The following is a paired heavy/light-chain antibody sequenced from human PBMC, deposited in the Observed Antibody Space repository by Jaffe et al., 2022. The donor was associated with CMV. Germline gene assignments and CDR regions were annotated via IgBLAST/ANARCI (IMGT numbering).Light chain of an antibody. Sequence: QSVLTQPPSISAAPGQKVTISCSGSSSNIGKGYVSWYQHLPGTAPKFLIYDTSKRPSGIPDRFSGSKSGTSATLAITGLQTGDEADYYCGTWDSSLSAYVFGSGTKVTVL. CDR1: SSNIGKGY. J-gene: IGLJ1*01. CDR2: DTS. CDR3: GTWDSSLSAYV. V-gene: IGLV1-51*02.
Heavy chain of an antibody. CDR2: IDPSDSYI. CDR1: GFNFNNFW. V-gene: IGHV5-10-1*03. CDR3: ARVPVRGTGGFDL. D-gene: IGHD3-10*02. Sequence: EVQLVQSGAEVKKPGESLRISCKTSGFNFNNFWINWVRQMPGKGLEWMGRIDPSDSYINYSPSFRGHVSISADKSITTAYLQWSSLEASDTAIYFCARVPVRGTGGFDLWGQGTVVTVSS. J-gene: IGHJ3*01.